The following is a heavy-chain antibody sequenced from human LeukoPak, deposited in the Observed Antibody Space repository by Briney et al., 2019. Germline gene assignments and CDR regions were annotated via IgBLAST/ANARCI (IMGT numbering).Heavy chain of an antibody. D-gene: IGHD4-17*01. V-gene: IGHV4-30-2*01. J-gene: IGHJ4*02. CDR3: ARGHGDYFDY. CDR1: GGSISSGGYY. CDR2: IYHSGST. Sequence: SETLSLTCTVSGGSISSGGYYWSWIRQPPGKGLEWIGYIYHSGSTYYNPSLKSRVTISVDRSKNQFSLKLSSVTAADTAVYYCARGHGDYFDYWGQGTLVTVSS.